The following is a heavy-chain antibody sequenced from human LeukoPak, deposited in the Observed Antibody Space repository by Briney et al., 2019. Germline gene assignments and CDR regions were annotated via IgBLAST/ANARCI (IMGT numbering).Heavy chain of an antibody. V-gene: IGHV1-18*01. Sequence: ASLKLSCKAFGYTFSSYGISWVRQAPGQGLEWMGWISAYSGNTNYAQKLQGRVTMTADTSTNTAYMELRSLRSDDTAVYYCARGHPGYYDNSGYLPLDYWGQGTLVTASS. CDR3: ARGHPGYYDNSGYLPLDY. J-gene: IGHJ4*02. CDR1: GYTFSSYG. CDR2: ISAYSGNT. D-gene: IGHD3-22*01.